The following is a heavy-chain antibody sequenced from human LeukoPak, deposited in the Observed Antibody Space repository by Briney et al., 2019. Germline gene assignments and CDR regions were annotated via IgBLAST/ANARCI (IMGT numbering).Heavy chain of an antibody. CDR2: IYPGNSET. D-gene: IGHD2-15*01. J-gene: IGHJ3*02. V-gene: IGHV5-51*01. CDR1: GYSFTNYW. CDR3: ARHGVVEFTEAFDI. Sequence: GESLKISCKGSGYSFTNYWIGWVRQMPGKGLEWMGIIYPGNSETRYSPSLRGQVTISADKSISTAYLQWSSLKASDTAMYYCARHGVVEFTEAFDIWGHGTMVTVSS.